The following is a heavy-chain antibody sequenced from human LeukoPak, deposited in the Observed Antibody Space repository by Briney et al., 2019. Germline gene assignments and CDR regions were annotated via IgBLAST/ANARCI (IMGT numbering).Heavy chain of an antibody. Sequence: ASVKVSCKASGYTFTGYYMHWVRQAPGQGLEWMGWMNPNSGNTGYAQKFQGRVTMTRNTSISTAYMELSSLRSEDTAVYYCARGLRHYYDSSGYYPDAFDIWGQGTMVTVSS. J-gene: IGHJ3*02. CDR2: MNPNSGNT. CDR3: ARGLRHYYDSSGYYPDAFDI. V-gene: IGHV1-8*02. CDR1: GYTFTGYY. D-gene: IGHD3-22*01.